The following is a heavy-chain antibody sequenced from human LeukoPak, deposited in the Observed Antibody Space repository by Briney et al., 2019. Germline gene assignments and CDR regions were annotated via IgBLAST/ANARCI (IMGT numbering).Heavy chain of an antibody. CDR2: MNPNSGNT. CDR1: GYTFTSYD. CDR3: ARALDYTDGWDY. V-gene: IGHV1-8*03. J-gene: IGHJ4*02. Sequence: ASVKVSCKASGYTFTSYDINWVRQATGQGLQWMGWMNPNSGNTGYAQKFQGRVTITRNTSISTAYMELRSLRSDDTAVYYCARALDYTDGWDYWGQGTLVTVSS. D-gene: IGHD4-11*01.